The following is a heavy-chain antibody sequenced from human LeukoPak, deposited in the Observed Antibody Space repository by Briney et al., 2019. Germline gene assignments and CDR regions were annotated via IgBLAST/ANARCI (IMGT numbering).Heavy chain of an antibody. D-gene: IGHD6-13*01. Sequence: GASVKVSRKASGGTFSSYAISWVRQAPGQGLEWMGGIIPIFGTANYAQKFQGSVTITADESTSTAYMELSSLRSEDTAVYYCARGRSIAAAGRNWGQGTLVTVSS. CDR1: GGTFSSYA. CDR3: ARGRSIAAAGRN. CDR2: IIPIFGTA. J-gene: IGHJ4*02. V-gene: IGHV1-69*13.